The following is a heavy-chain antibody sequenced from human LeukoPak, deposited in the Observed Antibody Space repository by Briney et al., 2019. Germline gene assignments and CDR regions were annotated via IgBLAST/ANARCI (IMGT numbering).Heavy chain of an antibody. Sequence: GGSLRLSCAASGFTFSTYGMHWVRQAPGKGLEWVAVISHEGSNKYYGDSVKGRFTISRDNSKNTLYLQMNSLRTEDTAVYYCAGELGYCSGGSCHSFDYWGQGTLVTVSS. CDR2: ISHEGSNK. D-gene: IGHD2-15*01. CDR1: GFTFSTYG. CDR3: AGELGYCSGGSCHSFDY. V-gene: IGHV3-30*03. J-gene: IGHJ4*02.